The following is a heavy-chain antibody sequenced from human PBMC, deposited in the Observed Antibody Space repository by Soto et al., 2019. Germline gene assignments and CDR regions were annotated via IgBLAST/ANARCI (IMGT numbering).Heavy chain of an antibody. CDR1: GFTFSSYA. J-gene: IGHJ6*02. D-gene: IGHD3-22*01. CDR3: AGSSGYYLYYYYGMDV. V-gene: IGHV3-23*01. CDR2: ISGSGGST. Sequence: PGGSLRLSCAASGFTFSSYAMSWVRLAPGKGLEWVSAISGSGGSTYYADSVKGRFTISRDNSKNTLYLQMNSLRAEDTAVYYCAGSSGYYLYYYYGMDVWGQGTTVTVSS.